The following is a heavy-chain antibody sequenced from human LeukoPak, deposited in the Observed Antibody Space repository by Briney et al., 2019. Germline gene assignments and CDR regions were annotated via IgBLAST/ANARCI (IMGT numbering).Heavy chain of an antibody. V-gene: IGHV4-39*01. CDR3: ARLWRAAIDY. D-gene: IGHD1-1*01. CDR1: GGSISSSSYY. J-gene: IGHJ4*02. Sequence: TSETLSLTCTVSGGSISSSSYYWGWIRQPPGKGLEWIGSIYYSGSTYYNPSLKSRVTISADTSKNQFSLKLSSVTAADTAVYYCARLWRAAIDYGGQGTLVTVSS. CDR2: IYYSGST.